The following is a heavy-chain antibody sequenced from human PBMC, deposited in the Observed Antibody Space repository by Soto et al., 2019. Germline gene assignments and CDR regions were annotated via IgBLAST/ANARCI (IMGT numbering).Heavy chain of an antibody. D-gene: IGHD2-2*01. V-gene: IGHV3-7*01. J-gene: IGHJ4*02. CDR2: INQEGSES. Sequence: EVQLVESGGGLVQPGGSLRLSCVVSGLTFSNYWMSWVRQAPGKGLEWVANINQEGSESYYVDSVKGRFTISRDNAKNSLYLQMTSLRAEDTAVYYCARPARECSSPGCAKWGQGTLVTVSS. CDR3: ARPARECSSPGCAK. CDR1: GLTFSNYW.